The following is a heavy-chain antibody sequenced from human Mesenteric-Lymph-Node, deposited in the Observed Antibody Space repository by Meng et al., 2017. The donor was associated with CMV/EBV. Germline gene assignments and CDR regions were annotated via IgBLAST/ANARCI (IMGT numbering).Heavy chain of an antibody. Sequence: GESLKISCAASGFTFNGYSMNWVRQAPGKGLEWVSPISYSSTYIYYADSVKGRFTISRENAKKSLYLQMNSLRAEDTAVYYCARGIFGVAHFDSWGQGTLVTVSS. CDR3: ARGIFGVAHFDS. CDR1: GFTFNGYS. CDR2: ISYSSTYI. J-gene: IGHJ4*02. V-gene: IGHV3-21*04. D-gene: IGHD3-3*02.